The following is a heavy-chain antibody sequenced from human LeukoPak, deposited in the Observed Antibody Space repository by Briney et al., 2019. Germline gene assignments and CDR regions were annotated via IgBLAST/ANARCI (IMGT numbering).Heavy chain of an antibody. V-gene: IGHV1-18*01. D-gene: IGHD3-9*01. CDR1: GYTFTSYG. CDR2: ISAYNGNT. Sequence: GASVKVSCKASGYTFTSYGISWVRQAPGQGLEWMGWISAYNGNTNYAQKLQGRVTMTTDTSTSTAYMELRSLRSDDTGVYYCARRTTYYDILTGYYTDWFDPWGQGTLVTVSS. J-gene: IGHJ5*02. CDR3: ARRTTYYDILTGYYTDWFDP.